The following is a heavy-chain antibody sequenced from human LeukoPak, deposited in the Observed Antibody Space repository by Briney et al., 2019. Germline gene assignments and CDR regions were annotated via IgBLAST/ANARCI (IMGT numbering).Heavy chain of an antibody. CDR1: GFTFSSYS. D-gene: IGHD6-19*01. Sequence: GGSLRLSCAASGFTFSSYSMNWVRQAPGKGLEWVANINGRGFSIHYADSIKGRFTISRDNTEDLLYLRMTSLRADDTALYYCTRDQPSSGWGFDSWGRGTLVIVSS. CDR2: INGRGFSI. CDR3: TRDQPSSGWGFDS. V-gene: IGHV3-21*06. J-gene: IGHJ4*02.